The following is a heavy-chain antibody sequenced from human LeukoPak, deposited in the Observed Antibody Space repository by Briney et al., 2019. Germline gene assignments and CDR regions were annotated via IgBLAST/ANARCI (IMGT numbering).Heavy chain of an antibody. CDR3: ARGIPYGGDY. CDR1: GGSISGGGYY. V-gene: IGHV4-61*02. Sequence: SETLSLTCTVSGGSISGGGYYWSWIRQPAGKGLEWIGRIYTSGSTNYNPSLKSRVTMSVDTSKNQFSLKLSSVTAADTAVYYCARGIPYGGDYWGQGTLVTVSS. D-gene: IGHD4-23*01. CDR2: IYTSGST. J-gene: IGHJ4*02.